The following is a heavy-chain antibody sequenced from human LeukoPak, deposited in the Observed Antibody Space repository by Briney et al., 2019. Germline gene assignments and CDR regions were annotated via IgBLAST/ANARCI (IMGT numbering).Heavy chain of an antibody. J-gene: IGHJ6*02. CDR1: GSSFTSYW. CDR3: ARLGPWGWAIDYYYGMDV. Sequence: GASLEISGQGSGSSFTSYWNGGVGQLPGKGREGMGIIYPGDSDTRYSPSFQGQVTISADKSISTAYLQWSSLKASDTAMYYCARLGPWGWAIDYYYGMDVWGQGTTVTVSS. V-gene: IGHV5-51*01. D-gene: IGHD3-16*01. CDR2: IYPGDSDT.